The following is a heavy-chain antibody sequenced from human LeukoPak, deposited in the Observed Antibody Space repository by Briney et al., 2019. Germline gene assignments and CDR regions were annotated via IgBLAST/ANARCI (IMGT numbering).Heavy chain of an antibody. CDR2: ISSSSRVI. J-gene: IGHJ4*02. CDR1: GFTFSGYS. D-gene: IGHD6-19*01. CDR3: ARDSVAGPY. Sequence: GGSLRLSCAASGFTFSGYSMNWVRQAPGEGLEGLSSISSSSRVIYYEDSVKGRFTISRDNAKNSLYLHMNSLRDEDTAVYYCARDSVAGPYGGAGTLVTVSS. V-gene: IGHV3-48*02.